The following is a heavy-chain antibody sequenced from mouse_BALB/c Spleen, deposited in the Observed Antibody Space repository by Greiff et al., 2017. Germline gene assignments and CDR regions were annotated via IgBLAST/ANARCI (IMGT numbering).Heavy chain of an antibody. J-gene: IGHJ1*01. CDR3: ARGGLRGLNWYFDV. Sequence: DVMLVESGGGLVKPGGSLKLSCAASGFTFSDYYMYWVRQTPEKRLEWVATISDGGSYTCYPDSLKGRFTISRDNAKNNLYLQMSSLKSEDTAMYYCARGGLRGLNWYFDVWGAGTTVTVSS. CDR2: ISDGGSYT. V-gene: IGHV5-4*02. CDR1: GFTFSDYY.